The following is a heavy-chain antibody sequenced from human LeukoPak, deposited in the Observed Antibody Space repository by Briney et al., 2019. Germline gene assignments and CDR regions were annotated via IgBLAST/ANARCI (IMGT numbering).Heavy chain of an antibody. CDR1: VYTFTNYG. Sequence: ASMKVSSTTSVYTFTNYGLSWGRQAPGQGLERMGWISAYNGSTDYAQNLQGRVTLTTDTSTTTAYMELRSLGSDDTAVYYCARDQSLVAYSSTWFDYWGQGTLVTVSS. D-gene: IGHD6-13*01. CDR2: ISAYNGST. J-gene: IGHJ4*02. CDR3: ARDQSLVAYSSTWFDY. V-gene: IGHV1-18*01.